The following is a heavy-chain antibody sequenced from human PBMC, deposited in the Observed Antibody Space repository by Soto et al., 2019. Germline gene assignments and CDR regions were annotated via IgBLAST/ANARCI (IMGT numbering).Heavy chain of an antibody. V-gene: IGHV1-2*02. CDR1: GYTFTGYY. J-gene: IGHJ5*02. CDR3: ARSGSGYSPWFAP. Sequence: QVQLVQSGAEVKKPGASVKVSCKASGYTFTGYYMHWVRQAPGQGLEWMGWINPNSGGTNYAQKFQGRVTMTRDTSISTADMELRRLRSDDTGVYYCARSGSGYSPWFAPWGQGTLVTVSS. D-gene: IGHD3-22*01. CDR2: INPNSGGT.